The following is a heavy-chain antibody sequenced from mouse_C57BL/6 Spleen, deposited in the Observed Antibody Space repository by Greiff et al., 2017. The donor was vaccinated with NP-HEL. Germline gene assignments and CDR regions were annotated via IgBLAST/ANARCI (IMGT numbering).Heavy chain of an antibody. J-gene: IGHJ2*01. Sequence: VQLQQSGPELVKPGASVKISCKASGYTFTDYYMNWVKQSHGKSLEWIGDINPNNGGTSYNQKFKGKATLTVDKSSSTAYMELRSLTSEDSAVYYCALDGLYYFDYWGQGTTLTVSS. CDR1: GYTFTDYY. V-gene: IGHV1-26*01. D-gene: IGHD2-3*01. CDR2: INPNNGGT. CDR3: ALDGLYYFDY.